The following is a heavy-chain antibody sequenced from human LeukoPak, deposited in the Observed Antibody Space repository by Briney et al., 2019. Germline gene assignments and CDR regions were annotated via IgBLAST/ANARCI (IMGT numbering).Heavy chain of an antibody. V-gene: IGHV3-74*01. CDR1: GVTFTTSW. Sequence: GGALRLSCAASGVTFTTSWMHWFRQAPGKGLVWVSRIESDGTSTTYADSVKGRFTISRDNAKNTLYLQMNSLRAEDTAVYYCARDQYSSTWYRGAFDVWGQGTMVSVSS. D-gene: IGHD6-13*01. CDR3: ARDQYSSTWYRGAFDV. CDR2: IESDGTST. J-gene: IGHJ3*01.